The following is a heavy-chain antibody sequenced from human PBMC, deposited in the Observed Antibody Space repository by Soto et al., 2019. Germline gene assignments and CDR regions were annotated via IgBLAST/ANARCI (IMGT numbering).Heavy chain of an antibody. CDR2: ISYRGST. CDR1: GCSIRSYY. CDR3: ARGINLNLYSGYVDY. J-gene: IGHJ4*02. D-gene: IGHD1-26*01. V-gene: IGHV4-59*01. Sequence: SETLSLTCTVSGCSIRSYYWSWIRQPPGKGLESIGYISYRGSTNYSPSLKSRVTISVDTSKNQFSLKLSSVTAADTAVYYCARGINLNLYSGYVDYWGQGTLVNVSS.